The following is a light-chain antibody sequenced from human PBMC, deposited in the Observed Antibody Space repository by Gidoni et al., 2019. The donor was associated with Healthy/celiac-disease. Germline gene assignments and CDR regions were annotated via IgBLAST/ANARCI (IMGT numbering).Light chain of an antibody. V-gene: IGLV3-1*01. CDR1: KLGDKY. CDR3: QAWDSSTAHYV. J-gene: IGLJ1*01. Sequence: SYELTQPPSVSVSPGQTASITCSGDKLGDKYACWYQQKPGQSPSLVIYQDSKRPSGIPERFSGSNSGNTATLTISGTQAMEEADYYCQAWDSSTAHYVFGTGTKVTVL. CDR2: QDS.